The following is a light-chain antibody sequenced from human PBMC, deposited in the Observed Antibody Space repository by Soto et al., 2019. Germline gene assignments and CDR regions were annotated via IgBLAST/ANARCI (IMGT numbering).Light chain of an antibody. V-gene: IGKV3-20*01. Sequence: IVLTQSPGTLSLSPGERATLSCGASQSVTNNFLAWYHQKPGQAPRLLIYGASSRATGVPDRFSGSGSGTDFTLTISRLEPGDFAVYYCQQYDTPLFTFGPGTKVYIK. CDR2: GAS. CDR3: QQYDTPLFT. J-gene: IGKJ3*01. CDR1: QSVTNNF.